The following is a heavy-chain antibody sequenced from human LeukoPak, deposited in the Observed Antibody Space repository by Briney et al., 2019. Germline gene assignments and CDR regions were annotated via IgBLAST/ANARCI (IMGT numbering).Heavy chain of an antibody. J-gene: IGHJ4*02. CDR1: GDSVSSDSAA. D-gene: IGHD6-19*01. V-gene: IGHV6-1*01. Sequence: SQTLSLTCAISGDSVSSDSAAWDWIRQYPSRGLEWQGRTYYSSKWYKDYAVCVKSLTTLKPDTSKNQFSLLLNSVTPEDTAVYYCARGWLGSGLDYWGQGTLVTVSS. CDR2: TYYSSKWYK. CDR3: ARGWLGSGLDY.